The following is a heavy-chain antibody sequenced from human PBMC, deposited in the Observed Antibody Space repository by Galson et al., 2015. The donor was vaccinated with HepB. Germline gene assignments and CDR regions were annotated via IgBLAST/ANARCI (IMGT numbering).Heavy chain of an antibody. V-gene: IGHV1-46*01. CDR1: GYTFTSYY. CDR3: ARENVVVPAAALEHYYYYGMDV. CDR2: INPSGGST. Sequence: SVKASCKASGYTFTSYYMHWVRQAPGQGLERMGIINPSGGSTSYAQKFQGRVTMARDTSTSTVYMELSSLRSEDTAVYYCARENVVVPAAALEHYYYYGMDVWGQGTTVTVSS. J-gene: IGHJ6*02. D-gene: IGHD2-2*01.